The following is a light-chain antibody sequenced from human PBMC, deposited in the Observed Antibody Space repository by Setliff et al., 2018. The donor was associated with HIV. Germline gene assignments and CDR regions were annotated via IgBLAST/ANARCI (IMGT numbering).Light chain of an antibody. CDR2: DVS. CDR1: ISDVGSYNL. CDR3: CSYVSSNPHYG. J-gene: IGLJ1*01. V-gene: IGLV2-23*02. Sequence: QSALTQPASVSGSPGRSITISCTGTISDVGSYNLVSWYQQHPGKAPKLMIYDVSKRPSGVSNRFSGPKSGNTASLTISGLQAEDEADYFCCSYVSSNPHYGFGTGTRSPS.